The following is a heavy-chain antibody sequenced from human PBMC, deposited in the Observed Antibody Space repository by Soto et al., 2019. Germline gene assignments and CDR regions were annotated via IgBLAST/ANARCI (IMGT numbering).Heavy chain of an antibody. CDR1: GGSIISSGYY. CDR2: IFYSGTT. V-gene: IGHV4-39*01. D-gene: IGHD3-22*01. CDR3: ARHYYDSSGYPAPYYHGMDV. Sequence: KSSETLSLTCTVSGGSIISSGYYWVWIRQSPGKGLEWIGTIFYSGTTYYSPSLESRITISQDTSNNQFSLKLTSVTAADTAVYYCARHYYDSSGYPAPYYHGMDVWGQGTTVTVSS. J-gene: IGHJ6*02.